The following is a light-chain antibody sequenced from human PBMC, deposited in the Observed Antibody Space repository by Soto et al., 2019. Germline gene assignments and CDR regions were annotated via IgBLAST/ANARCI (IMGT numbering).Light chain of an antibody. CDR1: QSISSW. V-gene: IGKV1-5*01. J-gene: IGKJ1*01. CDR3: QEYTTYSRT. CDR2: DAS. Sequence: DIQMTQSPSTLSASVGDRVTITCRASQSISSWLAWYQQKPGKAPKVLIYDASTLESGVPSRFSGGGSGTEITLTLTCLQPYDFATYYCQEYTTYSRTFGQGTKVEVK.